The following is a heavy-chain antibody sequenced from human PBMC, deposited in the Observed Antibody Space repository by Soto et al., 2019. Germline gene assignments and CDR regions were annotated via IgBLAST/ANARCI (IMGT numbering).Heavy chain of an antibody. J-gene: IGHJ4*02. CDR1: GYSFTNDW. D-gene: IGHD4-4*01. V-gene: IGHV5-51*01. CDR3: GRHVGMTTVTTIDY. CDR2: IYPGDSDT. Sequence: ESLKISCKGSGYSFTNDWIGWVRQMPGKGLEWMGIIYPGDSDTRYSPSFQGQVTISVDKSISTAYLQWSSLKASDTAMYYCGRHVGMTTVTTIDYWGQGTLVTVSS.